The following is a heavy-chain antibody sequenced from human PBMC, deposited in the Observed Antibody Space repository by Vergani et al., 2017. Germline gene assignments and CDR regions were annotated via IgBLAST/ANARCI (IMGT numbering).Heavy chain of an antibody. Sequence: QVQLVESGGGVVQPGRSLRLSCAASAFTFSNYGMHWFRQAPGKGLEWVAVIWDDGGDKYYVDSVKGRFTISRDNSKNTLYLQMNSLRAEDTAVYYCARGYCSGGSCYSLFDYWGQGILVTVSS. V-gene: IGHV3-33*01. CDR3: ARGYCSGGSCYSLFDY. CDR1: AFTFSNYG. J-gene: IGHJ4*02. D-gene: IGHD2-15*01. CDR2: IWDDGGDK.